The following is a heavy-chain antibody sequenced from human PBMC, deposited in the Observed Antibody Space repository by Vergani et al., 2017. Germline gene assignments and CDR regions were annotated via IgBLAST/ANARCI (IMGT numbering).Heavy chain of an antibody. V-gene: IGHV3-30*02. D-gene: IGHD3-22*01. CDR3: ARWEGYYYDSSGLLGY. CDR2: IRYDGSNK. Sequence: QVQLVESGGGVVQPGGSLRLSCAASGFTFSSYGMHWVRQAPGKGLEWVAFIRYDGSNKYYADSVKGRFTISRDNSKNTLYLQTNSLRAEDTAVYYCARWEGYYYDSSGLLGYWGQGTLVTVSS. CDR1: GFTFSSYG. J-gene: IGHJ4*02.